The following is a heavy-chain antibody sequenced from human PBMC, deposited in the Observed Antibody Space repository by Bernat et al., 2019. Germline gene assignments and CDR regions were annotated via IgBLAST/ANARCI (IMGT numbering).Heavy chain of an antibody. CDR3: ARALYGDYVYYFDY. Sequence: QVQLVQSGAEVKKPGASVKVSCKASGYTFTVYHLHWVRQAPGQGLEWMGWTNIKTGGTNYAQKFQGRVTMTTDTSTSTAYMELRSLRSDDTAVYYCARALYGDYVYYFDYWGQGTLVTVSS. CDR1: GYTFTVYH. V-gene: IGHV1-2*02. CDR2: TNIKTGGT. J-gene: IGHJ4*02. D-gene: IGHD4-17*01.